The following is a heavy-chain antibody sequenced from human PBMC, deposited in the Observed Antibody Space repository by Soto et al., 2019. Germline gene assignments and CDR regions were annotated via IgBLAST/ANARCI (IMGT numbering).Heavy chain of an antibody. J-gene: IGHJ6*02. CDR3: SRVLRFLEWSYTPRDYYYGMDV. Sequence: SETLSLTCTVSGGSISSGDYYWSWIRQPPGKGLEWIGYIYYSGSTYYNPSLKSRVTISVDTSKNQFSLKLSSVTAADTAVYYCSRVLRFLEWSYTPRDYYYGMDVWGQGTTVTVSS. CDR1: GGSISSGDYY. D-gene: IGHD3-3*01. CDR2: IYYSGST. V-gene: IGHV4-30-4*01.